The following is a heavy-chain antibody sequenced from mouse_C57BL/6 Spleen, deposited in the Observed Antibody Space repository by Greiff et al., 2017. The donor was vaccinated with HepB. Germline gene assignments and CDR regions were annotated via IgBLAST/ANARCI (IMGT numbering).Heavy chain of an antibody. V-gene: IGHV1-55*01. J-gene: IGHJ1*03. CDR1: GYTFTSYW. CDR2: IYPGSGST. Sequence: VQLQQPGAELVKPGASVKMSCKASGYTFTSYWITWVKQRPGQGLEWIGDIYPGSGSTNYNEKFKSKATLTVDTSSSTAYMQLSSLTSEDSAVYYCARYDDYDDWYFDVWGTGTTVTVSS. D-gene: IGHD2-4*01. CDR3: ARYDDYDDWYFDV.